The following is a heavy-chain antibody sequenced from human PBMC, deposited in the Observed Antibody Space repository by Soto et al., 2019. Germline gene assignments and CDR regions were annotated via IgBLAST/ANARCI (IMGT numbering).Heavy chain of an antibody. D-gene: IGHD4-17*01. CDR1: CGSISSYY. J-gene: IGHJ5*02. Sequence: SETLSLTCTGSCGSISSYYWSCIRQPPGKGLEWIGYIYYSGSTNYNPSLKSRVTISVDTSKNQFSLKLSSVTAADTAVYYCASYLDYGDYTAFDPWGQGTLVTVSS. CDR2: IYYSGST. V-gene: IGHV4-59*01. CDR3: ASYLDYGDYTAFDP.